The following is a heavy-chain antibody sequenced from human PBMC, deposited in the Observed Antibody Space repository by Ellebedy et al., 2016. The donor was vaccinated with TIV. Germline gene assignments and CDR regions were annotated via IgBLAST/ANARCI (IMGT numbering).Heavy chain of an antibody. CDR3: AKAAAGTADAFDI. Sequence: MPSDTLSLTCTVSGGPIGTYYWSWIRQSPGKGLEWIGYVYYSGSTNYNPALKSRATMSVDTSKNQFSLKLTSVTAADTAMYYCAKAAAGTADAFDIWGQGRMVIVSS. V-gene: IGHV4-59*01. CDR2: VYYSGST. J-gene: IGHJ3*02. D-gene: IGHD6-13*01. CDR1: GGPIGTYY.